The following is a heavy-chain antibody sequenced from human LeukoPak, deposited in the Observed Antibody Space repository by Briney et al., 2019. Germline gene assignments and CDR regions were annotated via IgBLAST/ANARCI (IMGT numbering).Heavy chain of an antibody. CDR3: AKEDQQLAGNLDY. J-gene: IGHJ4*02. D-gene: IGHD6-13*01. CDR1: GFTVSNTY. Sequence: GGSLRLSCAASGFTVSNTYMSRVRQAPGKGLEWVSVIYSGGSTYYADSVEGRFTISRDNSKNTLYLQMNSLRAEDAAVYYCAKEDQQLAGNLDYWGQGTLVTVSS. CDR2: IYSGGST. V-gene: IGHV3-53*01.